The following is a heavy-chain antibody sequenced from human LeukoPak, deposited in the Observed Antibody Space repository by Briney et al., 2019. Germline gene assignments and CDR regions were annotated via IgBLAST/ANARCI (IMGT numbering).Heavy chain of an antibody. J-gene: IGHJ4*02. V-gene: IGHV3-20*04. D-gene: IGHD2-15*01. CDR3: ARDARYCSGGSCYSGTE. CDR2: ISWNSGSI. CDR1: GFTVSSNY. Sequence: TGGSLRLSCAASGFTVSSNYMSWVRQTPGKGLEWVSGISWNSGSIGYADSVKGRFTISRDNAKNSLYLQMNSLRAEDTAVYYCARDARYCSGGSCYSGTEWGQGTLVTVSS.